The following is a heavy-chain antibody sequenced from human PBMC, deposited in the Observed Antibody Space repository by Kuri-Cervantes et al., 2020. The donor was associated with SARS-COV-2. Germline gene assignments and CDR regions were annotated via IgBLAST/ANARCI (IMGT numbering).Heavy chain of an antibody. J-gene: IGHJ5*02. CDR3: ATGSPWGDYRGWFDP. V-gene: IGHV1-18*01. D-gene: IGHD4-17*01. CDR2: ISAYNGNT. CDR1: GYTFTSYG. Sequence: ASVKVSCKASGYTFTSYGISWVRQAPGQGLEWMGWISAYNGNTNYAQKPQGRVTMTTDTSTSTAYMELRGLRSDDTAVYYCATGSPWGDYRGWFDPWGQGTLVTVSS.